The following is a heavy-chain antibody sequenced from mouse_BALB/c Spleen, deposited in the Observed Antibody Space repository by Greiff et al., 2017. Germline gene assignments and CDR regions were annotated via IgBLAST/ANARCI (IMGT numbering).Heavy chain of an antibody. CDR3: VREGLPAWFAY. Sequence: EVHLVESGGGLVQPKGSLKLSCAASGFTFNTYAMNWVRQAPGKGLEWVARIRSKSNNYATYYADSVKDRFTISRDDSQSMLYLQMNNLKTEDTAMYYCVREGLPAWFAYWGQGTLVTVSA. J-gene: IGHJ3*01. V-gene: IGHV10-1*02. CDR2: IRSKSNNYAT. CDR1: GFTFNTYA. D-gene: IGHD2-4*01.